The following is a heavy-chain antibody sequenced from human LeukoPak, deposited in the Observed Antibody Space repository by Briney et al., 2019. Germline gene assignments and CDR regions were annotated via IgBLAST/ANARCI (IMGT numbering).Heavy chain of an antibody. CDR2: ISYDGSDK. CDR1: GFNFINYG. J-gene: IGHJ4*02. CDR3: AIQGSGSYINYY. Sequence: GGSLRLPCAASGFNFINYGMDWVRQAPGKGLEWVAIISYDGSDKKYADSVKGRFTISRDNSKNTLYLEMNSLRGEDSAVYYCAIQGSGSYINYYWGQGTLVTVSS. V-gene: IGHV3-30*03. D-gene: IGHD1-26*01.